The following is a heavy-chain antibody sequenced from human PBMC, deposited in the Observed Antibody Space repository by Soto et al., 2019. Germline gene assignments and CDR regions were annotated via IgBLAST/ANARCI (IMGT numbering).Heavy chain of an antibody. J-gene: IGHJ6*02. Sequence: QVQLVQSGAEVKKPGASVKVSCKASGYTFTTYDISWVRQAPGQGLEWMGRISTYNGNTNYPQSLQGRLTLTTDTSTTTRYLELSSLRSGDKAVYYCARAPYRVLVGNAANFYGLDVWGRGST. V-gene: IGHV1-18*01. CDR1: GYTFTTYD. CDR2: ISTYNGNT. D-gene: IGHD2-8*01. CDR3: ARAPYRVLVGNAANFYGLDV.